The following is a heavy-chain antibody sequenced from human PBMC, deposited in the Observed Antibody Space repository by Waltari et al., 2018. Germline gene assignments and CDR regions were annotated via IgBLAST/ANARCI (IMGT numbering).Heavy chain of an antibody. CDR3: ARYRGRVLYLDT. V-gene: IGHV4-4*02. CDR2: VRGDGKT. Sequence: QLQIQEPCPGLVTPSGTLSLICAVSGDSMSTSDYWSWVRQPPGKGLEWLGQVRGDGKTNYHPSFASRVTMSLDTATYHFALELTSATSADTALYYCARYRGRVLYLDTWGQGTLVTVSP. D-gene: IGHD1-1*01. CDR1: GDSMSTSDY. J-gene: IGHJ4*02.